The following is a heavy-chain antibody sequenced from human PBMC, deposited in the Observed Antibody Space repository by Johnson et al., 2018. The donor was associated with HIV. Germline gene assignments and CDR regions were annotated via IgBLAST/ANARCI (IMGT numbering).Heavy chain of an antibody. J-gene: IGHJ3*02. D-gene: IGHD3-22*01. CDR3: AATYYYDSSGSRYPFDI. CDR2: INSDGSST. V-gene: IGHV3-74*02. CDR1: GFTFSSYW. Sequence: VQLVESGGGVVQPGRSLRLSCAASGFTFSSYWMHWVRQAPGKGLVWVSRINSDGSSTSYADSVKGRFTISRDNAKNTLYLQMNSLRAEDTAVYYCAATYYYDSSGSRYPFDIWGQGTMVTVSS.